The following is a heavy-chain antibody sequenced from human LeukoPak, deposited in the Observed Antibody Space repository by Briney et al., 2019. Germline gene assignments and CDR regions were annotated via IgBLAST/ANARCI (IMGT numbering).Heavy chain of an antibody. V-gene: IGHV3-23*01. CDR2: IGDST. J-gene: IGHJ4*02. D-gene: IGHD3-10*02. CDR3: ARDSPVCSY. Sequence: PGRSLRLSCAASGFTLSSHGMSWVRQAPGKGLEWVSAIGDSTYYADSVKGRFTISRDTSKNTLYLQMNSLRAEDTAIYYCARDSPVCSYWGQGTLVTVSS. CDR1: GFTLSSHG.